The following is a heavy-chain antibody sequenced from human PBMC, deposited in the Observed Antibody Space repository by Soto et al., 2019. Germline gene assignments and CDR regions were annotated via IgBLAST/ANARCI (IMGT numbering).Heavy chain of an antibody. Sequence: EVQLVESGGGLVKPGGSLRLSCAASGFTFNTYTMNWVRQAPGKGLEWVSSISSRSIYIYYADSVTGRFTISRDDARNSLYLQMNSLRAEETAVYYCAREEVSRPNTYHGLDVWGQGTTVTVSS. CDR3: AREEVSRPNTYHGLDV. J-gene: IGHJ6*02. CDR2: ISSRSIYI. CDR1: GFTFNTYT. V-gene: IGHV3-21*01.